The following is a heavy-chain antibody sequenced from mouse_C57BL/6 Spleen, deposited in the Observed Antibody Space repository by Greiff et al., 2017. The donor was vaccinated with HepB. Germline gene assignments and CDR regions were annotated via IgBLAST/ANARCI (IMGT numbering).Heavy chain of an antibody. J-gene: IGHJ1*03. D-gene: IGHD1-1*01. Sequence: EVQLQQSGPELVKPGASVKIPCKASGYTFTDYNMDWVKQSHGKSLEWIGDINPNNGGTIYNQKFKGKATLTVDKSSSTAYMELRSLTSEDTAVYYCAGTGYGSSLWYFDVWGTGTTVTVSS. CDR1: GYTFTDYN. CDR3: AGTGYGSSLWYFDV. CDR2: INPNNGGT. V-gene: IGHV1-18*01.